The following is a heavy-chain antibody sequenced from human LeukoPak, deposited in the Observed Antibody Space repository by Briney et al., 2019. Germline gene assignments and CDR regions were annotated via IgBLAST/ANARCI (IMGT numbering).Heavy chain of an antibody. V-gene: IGHV1-2*02. Sequence: ASVKVSCKASGYTFTGYYMHWVRQAPGQGLEWMGWINPNSGGTNYAQKFQGRVTMTRNTSISTAYMELSSLRSEDTAVYYCARVWIVPAAMRGGAYYYYYYMDVWGKGTTVTISS. CDR2: INPNSGGT. J-gene: IGHJ6*03. D-gene: IGHD2-2*01. CDR3: ARVWIVPAAMRGGAYYYYYYMDV. CDR1: GYTFTGYY.